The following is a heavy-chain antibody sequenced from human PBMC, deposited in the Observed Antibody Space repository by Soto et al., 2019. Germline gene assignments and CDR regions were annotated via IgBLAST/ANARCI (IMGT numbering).Heavy chain of an antibody. V-gene: IGHV1-18*01. J-gene: IGHJ5*02. CDR3: ARLVGHSSSDNWLYP. CDR1: GYTFFSYG. D-gene: IGHD1-26*01. Sequence: QVKLVQSGAEVKKPGASVKVSCETSGYTFFSYGITWVRQAPGQGLEWMGWVSGYNGHTNYAQKFQGRVTMTRDISTTTDYMELRNLRSDYTAVYCCARLVGHSSSDNWLYPWGQGTLVTVSS. CDR2: VSGYNGHT.